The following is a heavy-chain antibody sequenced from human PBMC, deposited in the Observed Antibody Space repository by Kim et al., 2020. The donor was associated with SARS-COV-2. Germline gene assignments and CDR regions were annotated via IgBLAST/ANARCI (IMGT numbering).Heavy chain of an antibody. Sequence: GGSLRLSCAASGFTFSTHAMSWVRQAPGLGLEWVSPISVSGDITYYADSVKGRFTISRDSAKNTLYLQMNSLAAADTAIYFCAIIIVATTSAPYYYYGMDVWGRATTVTVSS. CDR3: AIIIVATTSAPYYYYGMDV. CDR1: GFTFSTHA. CDR2: ISVSGDIT. V-gene: IGHV3-23*01. J-gene: IGHJ6*02. D-gene: IGHD5-12*01.